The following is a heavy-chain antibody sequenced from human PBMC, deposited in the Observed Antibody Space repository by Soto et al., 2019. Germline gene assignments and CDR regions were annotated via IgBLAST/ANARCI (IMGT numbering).Heavy chain of an antibody. Sequence: QVQLVQSGAEVKKPGSSVKVSCKASGGTFSSYAISWVRQAPGQGLEWMGGIIPIFGTANYAQKFQGRVTMTADKSTSTAYMELSSLRSEYTAVYYCAREGIAALDSIYGMDVWGQGTTVTVSS. CDR3: AREGIAALDSIYGMDV. V-gene: IGHV1-69*06. D-gene: IGHD6-6*01. CDR1: GGTFSSYA. CDR2: IIPIFGTA. J-gene: IGHJ6*02.